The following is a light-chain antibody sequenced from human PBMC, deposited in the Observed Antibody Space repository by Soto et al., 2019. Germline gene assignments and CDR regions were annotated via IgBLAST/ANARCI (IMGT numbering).Light chain of an antibody. Sequence: DIQRTQSPSSMSASVGDRVTITCRSSQSISSYLNWYQHKPGKAHNLLIYAATTLQSGVPSRFSGSGSGTDFTLTISSLEPEDFAVYYCQQRHNWPTWTFGQGTKVDIK. J-gene: IGKJ1*01. CDR2: AAT. CDR1: QSISSY. CDR3: QQRHNWPTWT. V-gene: IGKV1-39*01.